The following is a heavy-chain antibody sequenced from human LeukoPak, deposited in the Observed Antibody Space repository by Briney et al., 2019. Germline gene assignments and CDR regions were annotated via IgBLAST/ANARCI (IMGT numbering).Heavy chain of an antibody. J-gene: IGHJ4*02. V-gene: IGHV1-69*05. CDR3: ARGTPPYYYDSSGYGLDY. Sequence: SVKVSCKASGGTFSGYAISWVRQAPGQGLEWMGRIIPIFGTANYAQKFQGRVTITTDESTSTAYMELSSLRSEDTAVYYCARGTPPYYYDSSGYGLDYWGQGTLVTVSS. CDR1: GGTFSGYA. CDR2: IIPIFGTA. D-gene: IGHD3-22*01.